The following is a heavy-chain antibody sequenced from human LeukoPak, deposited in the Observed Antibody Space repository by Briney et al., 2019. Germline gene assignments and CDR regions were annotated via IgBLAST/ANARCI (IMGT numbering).Heavy chain of an antibody. CDR1: GFTFSTYG. D-gene: IGHD6-19*01. CDR3: ARSSPRIAVAGTYAFDI. Sequence: GGSLRLSCEDSGFTFSTYGMHWVRQAPGKGLEWVAVISHDGSEKYYAGSVQGRFSISRDNSKNTVFLQMNSLRAADTAVYYCARSSPRIAVAGTYAFDIWGQGTMVTVSS. V-gene: IGHV3-30*03. CDR2: ISHDGSEK. J-gene: IGHJ3*02.